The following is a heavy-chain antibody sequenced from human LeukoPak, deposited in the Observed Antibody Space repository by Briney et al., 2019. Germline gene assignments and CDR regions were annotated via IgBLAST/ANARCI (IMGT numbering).Heavy chain of an antibody. J-gene: IGHJ5*02. V-gene: IGHV1-18*01. CDR2: ISAYNGNT. CDR1: GYTFTSYG. CDR3: ASGVRGVITKHNWFDP. Sequence: ASVKVSCKASGYTFTSYGISWVRQAPGQGLEWMGWISAYNGNTNYAQKLQGRGTMTTDTSTSTAYMELRSLRSDDTAVYYCASGVRGVITKHNWFDPWGQGTLVTVSS. D-gene: IGHD3-10*01.